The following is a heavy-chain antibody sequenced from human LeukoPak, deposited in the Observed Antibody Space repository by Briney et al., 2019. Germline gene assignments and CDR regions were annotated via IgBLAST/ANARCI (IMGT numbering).Heavy chain of an antibody. J-gene: IGHJ4*02. CDR1: AFTFSNYT. V-gene: IGHV3-23*01. CDR2: VSSSGAAT. D-gene: IGHD6-19*01. Sequence: GGSLRLSCAASAFTFSNYTMHWVRQAPGKGLEWVSGVSSSGAATYYADSVKGRFTISRDNSRSTLYLHMNSLRADDTAVYYCAKPVTQTPYAIGWYTCDSWGQGTPATVSS. CDR3: AKPVTQTPYAIGWYTCDS.